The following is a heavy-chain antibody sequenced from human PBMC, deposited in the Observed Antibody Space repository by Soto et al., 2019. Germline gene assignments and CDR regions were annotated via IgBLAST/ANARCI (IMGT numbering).Heavy chain of an antibody. CDR2: ISKGDYT. CDR3: AREDSIIIPAVSDF. CDR1: GFAFNNYG. J-gene: IGHJ4*02. Sequence: LRLSCTVSGFAFNNYGINWVRQAPGKGLEWVSSISKGDYTYYSDSVKGRFTISRDNAKNSVSLQMNTLGVEDTAVYYCAREDSIIIPAVSDFWGQGTLVTVSS. V-gene: IGHV3-21*01. D-gene: IGHD2-2*01.